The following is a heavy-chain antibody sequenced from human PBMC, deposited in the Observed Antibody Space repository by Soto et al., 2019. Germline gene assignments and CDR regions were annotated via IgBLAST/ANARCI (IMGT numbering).Heavy chain of an antibody. D-gene: IGHD3-10*01. J-gene: IGHJ6*03. CDR2: ISAYNGNT. V-gene: IGHV1-18*01. Sequence: ASVKVSCKASGYTFTSYGISWVRQAPGQGLEWMGWISAYNGNTNYAQKLQGRVTMTTDTSTSTAYMELRSLRSDDTAVYYCARLALGVRGVIITAYYYYYMDVWGKGTTVTVSS. CDR3: ARLALGVRGVIITAYYYYYMDV. CDR1: GYTFTSYG.